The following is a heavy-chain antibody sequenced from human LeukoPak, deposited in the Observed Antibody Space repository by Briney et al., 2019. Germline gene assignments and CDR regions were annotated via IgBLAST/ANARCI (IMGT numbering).Heavy chain of an antibody. CDR1: GYTFTSYD. CDR3: ARGPPSDAFDI. V-gene: IGHV1-8*03. J-gene: IGHJ3*02. Sequence: ASVKVSCKASGYTFTSYDINWVRQATGQGLEWMGWMNPNSGNTGYAQKFQGRVTITRNTSLSTAYMELSSLRSEDTAVYYCARGPPSDAFDIWGQGTMVTVSS. CDR2: MNPNSGNT.